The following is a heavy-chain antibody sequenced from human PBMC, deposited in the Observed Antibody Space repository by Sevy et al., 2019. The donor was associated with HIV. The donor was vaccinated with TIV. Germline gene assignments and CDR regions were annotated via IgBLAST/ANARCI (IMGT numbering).Heavy chain of an antibody. J-gene: IGHJ5*02. CDR3: ETNSRYFSGSTFYSAEGLFDP. D-gene: IGHD2-15*01. V-gene: IGHV1-24*01. Sequence: ASVTVSCKVSGYTLTELSMHWVRQAPGKGLEWMGGFDPEDGETVYAQKFQGGVTVTEDTSTDTAYMELSSLRSQDTDVYYCETNSRYFSGSTFYSAEGLFDPWGQGTLVTVSS. CDR1: GYTLTELS. CDR2: FDPEDGET.